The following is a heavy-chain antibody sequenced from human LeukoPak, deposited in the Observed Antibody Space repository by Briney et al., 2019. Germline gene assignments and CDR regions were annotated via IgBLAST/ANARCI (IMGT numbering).Heavy chain of an antibody. CDR1: GYTFVDHY. CDR3: ARDAMSDC. V-gene: IGHV1-2*02. CDR2: INPRSGGT. Sequence: ASVKVSCKASGYTFVDHYIHWVRQAPGQGPEWMGWINPRSGGTEYAQKFQGRVTMTRDTSINTAYMELTRLTSDDTAVYYCARDAMSDCWGQGTLVTVSS. D-gene: IGHD2-2*01. J-gene: IGHJ4*02.